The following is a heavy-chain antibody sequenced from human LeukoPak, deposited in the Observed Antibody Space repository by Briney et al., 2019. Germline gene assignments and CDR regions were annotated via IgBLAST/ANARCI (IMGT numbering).Heavy chain of an antibody. D-gene: IGHD3-3*01. CDR3: ARSWSGYYYYYYGMDV. J-gene: IGHJ6*02. Sequence: GASVKVSCKASGGTFSSYAISWVRQAPGQGLEWMGRIIPILGIANYAQKFQGRVTITADKSTSTAYMELSSLRSEDTAVYYCARSWSGYYYYYYGMDVWGQGTTVTVSS. CDR1: GGTFSSYA. CDR2: IIPILGIA. V-gene: IGHV1-69*04.